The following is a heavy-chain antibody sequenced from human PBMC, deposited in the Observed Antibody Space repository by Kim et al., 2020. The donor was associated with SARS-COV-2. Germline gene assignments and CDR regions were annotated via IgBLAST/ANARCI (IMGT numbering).Heavy chain of an antibody. Sequence: STNYNPSLKSRVTISVDTSKNQFSLKLSSVAAADTAMYYCALLRSPGCFDYWGQGSLVTVSS. J-gene: IGHJ4*02. CDR3: ALLRSPGCFDY. D-gene: IGHD3-22*01. CDR2: ST. V-gene: IGHV4-59*01.